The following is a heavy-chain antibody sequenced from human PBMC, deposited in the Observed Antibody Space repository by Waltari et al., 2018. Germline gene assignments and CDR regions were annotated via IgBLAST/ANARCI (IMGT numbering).Heavy chain of an antibody. CDR3: AKLEGDAHDAFDV. Sequence: EVQLLESGGGLVQPGGSLRLSCAASGSSFSIYAMSWVRQAQGKGLEWVSAISGSGDSTYYADSVKGRFTSSRDNSKNTLYLQMNSLRAEDTAVYYCAKLEGDAHDAFDVWGQGTMVTVSS. J-gene: IGHJ3*01. CDR1: GSSFSIYA. CDR2: ISGSGDST. V-gene: IGHV3-23*01. D-gene: IGHD3-16*01.